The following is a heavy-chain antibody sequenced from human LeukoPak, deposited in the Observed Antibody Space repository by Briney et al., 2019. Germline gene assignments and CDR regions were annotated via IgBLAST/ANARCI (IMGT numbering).Heavy chain of an antibody. V-gene: IGHV3-7*01. J-gene: IGHJ6*04. CDR1: GFSFSSYW. D-gene: IGHD3-10*02. Sequence: GGSLRLSCVASGFSFSSYWMTWVRQAPGKGLEWVANIKQDRSEEYYVDSVRGRFTISRDNAKNSLYLQMNSLRAEDTAVYYCAELGITMIGGVWGKGTTVTISS. CDR2: IKQDRSEE. CDR3: AELGITMIGGV.